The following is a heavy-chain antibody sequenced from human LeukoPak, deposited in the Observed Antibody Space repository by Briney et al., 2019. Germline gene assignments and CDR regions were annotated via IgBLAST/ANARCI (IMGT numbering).Heavy chain of an antibody. J-gene: IGHJ5*02. CDR1: GGSISRYY. CDR3: ARGIDSYGPGNWFDP. D-gene: IGHD5-18*01. V-gene: IGHV4-4*07. CDR2: IYASGST. Sequence: KPSETLSLTCTVSGGSISRYYWSWIRQPAGKGLEWIGRIYASGSTNYNPSLKSRVTMSVDTSKNQFSLKLSSVTAADTAVYYCARGIDSYGPGNWFDPWGQGTLVTVSS.